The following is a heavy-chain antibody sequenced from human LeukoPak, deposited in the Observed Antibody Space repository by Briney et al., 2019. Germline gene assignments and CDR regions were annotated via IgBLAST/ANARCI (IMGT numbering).Heavy chain of an antibody. CDR3: ARDRYGSGYFDY. CDR2: IIPIFGTA. Sequence: SVKVSCKASGGTFSSYAISWVRQAPGQGLEWMGGIIPIFGTANYAQKFQGRVTITADESTSTAYMELSSLRSEDTAVYYCARDRYGSGYFDYWGRGTLVTVSS. CDR1: GGTFSSYA. V-gene: IGHV1-69*13. D-gene: IGHD3-10*01. J-gene: IGHJ4*02.